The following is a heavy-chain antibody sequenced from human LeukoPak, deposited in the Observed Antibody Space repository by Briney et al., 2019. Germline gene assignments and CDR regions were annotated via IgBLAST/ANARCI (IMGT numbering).Heavy chain of an antibody. CDR2: ISGDCGST. V-gene: IGHV3-43*02. Sequence: GGALRLSCAASGFTFDDYAMHWVRQAPGKGLEWVSLISGDCGSTYYAGSLKVRFTISRDNSKNSLYLQMNSLRTEDTALYYCAKDNTVTTLGSAFDYWGQGTLVTVPS. D-gene: IGHD4-17*01. CDR3: AKDNTVTTLGSAFDY. CDR1: GFTFDDYA. J-gene: IGHJ4*02.